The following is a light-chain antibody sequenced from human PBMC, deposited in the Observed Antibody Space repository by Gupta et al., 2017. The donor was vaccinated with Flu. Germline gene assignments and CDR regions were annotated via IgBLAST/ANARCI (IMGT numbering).Light chain of an antibody. CDR3: SAYTSSIVV. J-gene: IGLJ2*01. Sequence: QSALTQPASVSGSPGQPITISCTGTSSDVGGYNYVSWYHQYPVKDPKLMIDEVTNRPSGVAGRFSGSKSGNTASLTVSGLQDEDEADYYCSAYTSSIVVFGGGTKLTVL. CDR1: SSDVGGYNY. CDR2: EVT. V-gene: IGLV2-14*01.